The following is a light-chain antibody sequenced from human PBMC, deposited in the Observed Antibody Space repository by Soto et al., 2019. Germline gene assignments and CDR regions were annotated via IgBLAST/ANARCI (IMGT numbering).Light chain of an antibody. CDR1: SSVVGGYNF. CDR3: SSYTTSTTVV. CDR2: EVS. Sequence: QSALTQPASVFGSPGQSITFSCTGTSSVVGGYNFVSWYQQHPGKAPKLMIYEVSSRPSGVSNRFSGSKSGNTASLTISGLQPEDEADYYRSSYTTSTTVVFGTGTKVTVL. J-gene: IGLJ1*01. V-gene: IGLV2-14*03.